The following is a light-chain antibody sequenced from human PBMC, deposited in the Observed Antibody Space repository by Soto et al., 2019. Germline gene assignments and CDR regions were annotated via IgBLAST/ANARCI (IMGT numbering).Light chain of an antibody. J-gene: IGKJ2*01. CDR1: QSSSSW. Sequence: DIQMTQSPSTLSASVGDRVTITCRASQSSSSWLAWYQQKPGKAPKVLIYQASSLESGVPSRFSGSGSGTEFTLTISSLQHDDFATYYCLQYNNYVLTFGQGTKLEI. CDR2: QAS. V-gene: IGKV1-5*03. CDR3: LQYNNYVLT.